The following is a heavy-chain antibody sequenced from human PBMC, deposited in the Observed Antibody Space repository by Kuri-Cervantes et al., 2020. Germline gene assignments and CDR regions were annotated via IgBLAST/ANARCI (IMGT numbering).Heavy chain of an antibody. D-gene: IGHD6-19*01. CDR3: ARGGITGSGWVDY. CDR1: GFTFTAYY. J-gene: IGHJ4*02. Sequence: ASVKVSCKASGFTFTAYYIHWVRQAPGQGLEWMGGIGPNSGGTNYALRFQGRVTMTRNTSISTAYMELSSLRSEDTAVYYCARGGITGSGWVDYWGQGTLVTVSS. CDR2: IGPNSGGT. V-gene: IGHV1-2*02.